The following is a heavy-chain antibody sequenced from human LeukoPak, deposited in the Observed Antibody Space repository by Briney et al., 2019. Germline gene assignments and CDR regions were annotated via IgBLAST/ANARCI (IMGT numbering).Heavy chain of an antibody. CDR2: INEGGNEK. D-gene: IGHD6-13*01. V-gene: IGHV3-7*03. CDR1: GFTFRNYW. Sequence: GGSLRLSYAASGFTFRNYWMGWVRQVPGKGLEWVVNINEGGNEKNYVDSVKGRFTASRDNAQNSLYLQMNSLRVEDTAVYYCARHPNSNWDYWGQGTLVTVSS. CDR3: ARHPNSNWDY. J-gene: IGHJ4*02.